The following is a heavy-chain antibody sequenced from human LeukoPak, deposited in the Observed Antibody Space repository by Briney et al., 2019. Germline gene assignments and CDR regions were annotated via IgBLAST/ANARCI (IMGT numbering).Heavy chain of an antibody. CDR1: RFTPSSDY. D-gene: IGHD4-11*01. V-gene: IGHV3-74*01. CDR2: ISTDARST. J-gene: IGHJ4*02. CDR3: TGHHQAYSRTY. Sequence: PGGSLRLSCAPSRFTPSSDYICGVRPAPAKGLEWVSLISTDARSTTYADSAKGRFTISRDNAKDTLYLQMNSLRAEDTAVYYCTGHHQAYSRTYWGQGTLVTVSS.